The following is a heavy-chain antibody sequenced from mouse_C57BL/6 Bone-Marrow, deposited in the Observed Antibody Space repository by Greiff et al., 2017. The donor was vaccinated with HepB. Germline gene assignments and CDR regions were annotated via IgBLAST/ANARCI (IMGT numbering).Heavy chain of an antibody. D-gene: IGHD2-1*01. Sequence: VKLQESGAELVKPGASVKLSCKASGYTFTEYTIHWVKQRSGQGLEWIGWFYPGSGSIKYNEKFKDKATLTADKSSSTVYMELSRLTSEDSAVYFCARHEGGSTIRLGAMDYWGQGTSVTVSS. CDR3: ARHEGGSTIRLGAMDY. CDR2: FYPGSGSI. CDR1: GYTFTEYT. V-gene: IGHV1-62-2*01. J-gene: IGHJ4*01.